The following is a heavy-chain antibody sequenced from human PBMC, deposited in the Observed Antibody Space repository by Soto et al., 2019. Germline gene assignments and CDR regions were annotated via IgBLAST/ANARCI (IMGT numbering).Heavy chain of an antibody. CDR3: AREEYYYGSGAFFDY. CDR2: IIPILGIA. J-gene: IGHJ4*02. D-gene: IGHD3-10*01. Sequence: QVQLVQSGAEVKKPGSSVKVSCKASGGTFSSYTISWVRQAPGQGLEWMGRIIPILGIANYAQKFQGRVTITADKSTSTAYMELSSLRSEDTAVYYCAREEYYYGSGAFFDYGGQVTLVTVSS. CDR1: GGTFSSYT. V-gene: IGHV1-69*08.